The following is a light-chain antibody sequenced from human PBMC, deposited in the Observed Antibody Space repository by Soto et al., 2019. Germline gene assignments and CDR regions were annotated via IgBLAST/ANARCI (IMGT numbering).Light chain of an antibody. V-gene: IGKV1-8*01. Sequence: AIRMTQSPSSLSASTRDRVIITCRASQGFNSYLAWSQLRPGKAPKLLVYAASTLQSGVPSRFSGSGSGTDFTLTISCLQSEDFATYYCQQYYSYSWTFXQGTKVDIK. CDR3: QQYYSYSWT. J-gene: IGKJ1*01. CDR1: QGFNSY. CDR2: AAS.